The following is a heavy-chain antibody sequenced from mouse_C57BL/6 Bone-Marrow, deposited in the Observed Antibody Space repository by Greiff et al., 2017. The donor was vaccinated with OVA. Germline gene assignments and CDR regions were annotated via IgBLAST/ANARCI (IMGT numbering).Heavy chain of an antibody. CDR2: ISDGGSYT. CDR1: GFTFSSYA. V-gene: IGHV5-4*03. Sequence: EVMLVESGGGLVKPGGSLKLSCAASGFTFSSYAMSWVRQTPEKRLEWVATISDGGSYTYYPDNVKGRFTISRDNAKNNQYLQMSHLKSEDTAMYYCARGGADFDYWGQGTTLTVSS. CDR3: ARGGADFDY. J-gene: IGHJ2*01.